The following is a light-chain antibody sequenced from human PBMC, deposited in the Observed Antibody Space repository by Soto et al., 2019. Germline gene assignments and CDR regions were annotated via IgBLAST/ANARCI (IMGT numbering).Light chain of an antibody. J-gene: IGKJ1*01. Sequence: DIQITQSPSTLSTGFGDRVTITCRASHRISTYLNWYQQKPGQAPTLLIYATSSLQSGVPSRFSGGGSGTDFTLTINTLQPEDFATYFCQQCYSSPRTFGQGTKVEIK. CDR2: ATS. V-gene: IGKV1-39*01. CDR1: HRISTY. CDR3: QQCYSSPRT.